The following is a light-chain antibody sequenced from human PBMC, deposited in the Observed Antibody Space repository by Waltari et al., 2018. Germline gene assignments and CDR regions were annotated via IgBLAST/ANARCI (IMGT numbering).Light chain of an antibody. CDR1: QSVGKF. Sequence: IVLPQSPGTLSLPPGERAILSCRASQSVGKFLAWYQKKPGQAPRLLIYDASSRATGIPDRFSGSGFGTDFSLTISRLEPEDFAVYYCQHYVRLPVSFGQGTKVGIK. CDR2: DAS. V-gene: IGKV3-20*01. J-gene: IGKJ1*01. CDR3: QHYVRLPVS.